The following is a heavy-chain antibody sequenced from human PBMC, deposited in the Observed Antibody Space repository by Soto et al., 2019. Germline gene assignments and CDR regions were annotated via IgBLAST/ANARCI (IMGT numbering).Heavy chain of an antibody. V-gene: IGHV1-46*01. D-gene: IGHD2-2*01. Sequence: ASVKVSCKASGYTFTSYYMHWVRQAPGQGLEWMGIINPSGGSTSYAQKFQGRVTMTRDTSTSTVYMELSSLRSEDTAVYYCARDGDIVVVAAAPGHYYYYGMDVWGQGTTVTVSS. J-gene: IGHJ6*02. CDR1: GYTFTSYY. CDR2: INPSGGST. CDR3: ARDGDIVVVAAAPGHYYYYGMDV.